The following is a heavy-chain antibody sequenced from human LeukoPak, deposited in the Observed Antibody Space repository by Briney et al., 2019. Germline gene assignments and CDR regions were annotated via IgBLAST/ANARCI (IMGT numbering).Heavy chain of an antibody. CDR1: GFTFSSYA. V-gene: IGHV3-23*01. J-gene: IGHJ4*02. CDR3: AKDQYGGNPPYYFDY. CDR2: ISGSGGNT. D-gene: IGHD4-23*01. Sequence: GGSLRLSCAASGFTFSSYAMSWVRQAPGKGLDWVSAISGSGGNTYYADSVKGRFTISRDNSKNTLYLQMNSLRAEDTAVYYCAKDQYGGNPPYYFDYWGQGTLVTVSS.